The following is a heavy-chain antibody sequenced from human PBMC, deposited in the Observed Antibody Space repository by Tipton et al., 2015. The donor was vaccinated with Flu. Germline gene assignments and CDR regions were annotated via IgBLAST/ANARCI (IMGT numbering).Heavy chain of an antibody. V-gene: IGHV3-23*01. Sequence: SLRLSCAASGFTFSTYAMNWVRQAPGKGLEWVSAISGTGENTYSAGSVKGRFTISRDNSKNTLYLQMNSLRAEDAAVYFCAKALGGVNTAFDIWGQGTMV. CDR1: GFTFSTYA. CDR3: AKALGGVNTAFDI. J-gene: IGHJ3*02. CDR2: ISGTGENT. D-gene: IGHD4-17*01.